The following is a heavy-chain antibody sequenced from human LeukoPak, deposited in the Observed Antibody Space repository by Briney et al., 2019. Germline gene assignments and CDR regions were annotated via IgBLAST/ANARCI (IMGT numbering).Heavy chain of an antibody. J-gene: IGHJ6*02. D-gene: IGHD5-24*01. Sequence: EASVKVSCKASGYTFTGYYMHWVRQAPGQGLEWMGRINPNSGGTNYAQKFQGRVTITADESTSTAYMELSSLRSEDTAVYYCAREAIEMATNLNYYYGMDVWGQGTTVTVSS. CDR2: INPNSGGT. CDR3: AREAIEMATNLNYYYGMDV. CDR1: GYTFTGYY. V-gene: IGHV1-2*06.